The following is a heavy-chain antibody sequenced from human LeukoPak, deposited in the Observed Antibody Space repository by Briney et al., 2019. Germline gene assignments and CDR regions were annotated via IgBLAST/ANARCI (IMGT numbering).Heavy chain of an antibody. CDR3: ARAQWLVLGGADY. CDR2: ISAYNGHT. J-gene: IGHJ4*02. V-gene: IGHV1-18*01. Sequence: ASVKVSCKASGYTFTSYGISWVRQAPGQGLEWMGWISAYNGHTNYAQKLQGRITMTTETSTSTAYKELRNLRSDDTAVCYCARAQWLVLGGADYWGQGTLVTVSS. D-gene: IGHD6-19*01. CDR1: GYTFTSYG.